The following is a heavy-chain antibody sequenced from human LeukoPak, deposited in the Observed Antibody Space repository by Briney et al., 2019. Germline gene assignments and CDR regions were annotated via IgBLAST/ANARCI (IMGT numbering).Heavy chain of an antibody. CDR2: INSDGSST. D-gene: IGHD1-26*01. Sequence: GGSLRLSCSASGFTVSSYWRHWFRQAPGKGLVGVSRINSDGSSTSYADSVKGRFTISRDNAKNTLYLQMDSLRAEDTAMYYCARGTGSYYSLGYWGQGTLVTVSS. V-gene: IGHV3-74*01. J-gene: IGHJ4*02. CDR3: ARGTGSYYSLGY. CDR1: GFTVSSYW.